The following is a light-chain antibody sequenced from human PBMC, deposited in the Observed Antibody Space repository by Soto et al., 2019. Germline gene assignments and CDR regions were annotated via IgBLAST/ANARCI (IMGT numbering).Light chain of an antibody. V-gene: IGLV2-14*01. J-gene: IGLJ1*01. Sequence: QSALTQAASVSGSPGQSITISCTGTSSDVGGYDYVSWYQQHPGKAPKLMIYDVNNRPSGVSNRSSGSKSGNTASLTISGLQAEDEADYYCSSYTSSSTPLYVFGTGTKVTVL. CDR2: DVN. CDR3: SSYTSSSTPLYV. CDR1: SSDVGGYDY.